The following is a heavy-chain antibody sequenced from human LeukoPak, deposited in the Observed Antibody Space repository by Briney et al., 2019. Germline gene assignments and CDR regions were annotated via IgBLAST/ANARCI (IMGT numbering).Heavy chain of an antibody. V-gene: IGHV1-18*01. D-gene: IGHD3-10*01. Sequence: ASVKVSCKASGYTFTSYGISWVRQAPGQGLEWMGWISANDGNTDYPQKLQGRVTMTTDTSTSTAYMELRSLRSDDTAVYYCARESHVTREDYWGQGSLVTVSS. CDR3: ARESHVTREDY. CDR2: ISANDGNT. J-gene: IGHJ4*02. CDR1: GYTFTSYG.